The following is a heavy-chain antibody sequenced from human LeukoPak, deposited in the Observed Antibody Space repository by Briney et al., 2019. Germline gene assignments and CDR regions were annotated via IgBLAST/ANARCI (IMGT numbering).Heavy chain of an antibody. J-gene: IGHJ4*02. V-gene: IGHV3-30*18. CDR2: ISYDGSYK. D-gene: IGHD6-13*01. Sequence: GGSLRLSCAASELTFSTYGMHWVRQAPGKGLEWVAVISYDGSYKFYADSVKGRFTIPRDNSKSTLYLQMNSLRAEDTAVYYCAKDRYSGLNTIDYWGQGTLVTVSS. CDR1: ELTFSTYG. CDR3: AKDRYSGLNTIDY.